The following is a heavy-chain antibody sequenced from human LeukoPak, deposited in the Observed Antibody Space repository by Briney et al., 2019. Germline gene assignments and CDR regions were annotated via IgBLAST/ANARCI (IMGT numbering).Heavy chain of an antibody. CDR1: GFTFSLYA. J-gene: IGHJ4*02. CDR2: IGGSGFTT. D-gene: IGHD3-10*01. CDR3: ASGLYGSGSYSFDY. Sequence: PGGSLRLSCAASGFTFSLYAMTWVRQAPGEGLEWVSSIGGSGFTTNYGDSVRGRFTISRDNSKNTLYLQMNSLRADDTAVYYCASGLYGSGSYSFDYWGQGTLVTVSS. V-gene: IGHV3-23*01.